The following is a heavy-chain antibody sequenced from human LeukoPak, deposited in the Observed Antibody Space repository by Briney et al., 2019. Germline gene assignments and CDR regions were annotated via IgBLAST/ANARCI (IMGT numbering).Heavy chain of an antibody. D-gene: IGHD6-6*01. CDR2: MYHSGNT. Sequence: SETLSLTCAVSGYSISSGYYWGWIRQPPGKGLEWIGTMYHSGNTYYNPSLKSRVTISVDTSKNQFSLKLTSVTAADTAVYYCARAYSSSSIFDYWGQGTLVTVSS. CDR1: GYSISSGYY. V-gene: IGHV4-38-2*01. CDR3: ARAYSSSSIFDY. J-gene: IGHJ4*02.